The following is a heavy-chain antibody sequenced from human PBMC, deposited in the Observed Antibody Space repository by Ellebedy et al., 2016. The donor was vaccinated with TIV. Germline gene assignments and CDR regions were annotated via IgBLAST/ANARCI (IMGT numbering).Heavy chain of an antibody. D-gene: IGHD5-18*01. Sequence: GESLKISCGASGFIFDDFGMDWVRQAPGKGLEWVSTINGNGRGTHYAGSVRGRFTVSRDNAKNSLYLQMNSLRVEDTAFYFCARKIIDGYEHLDHWGQGALVTVSS. CDR2: INGNGRGT. CDR1: GFIFDDFG. J-gene: IGHJ4*02. V-gene: IGHV3-20*04. CDR3: ARKIIDGYEHLDH.